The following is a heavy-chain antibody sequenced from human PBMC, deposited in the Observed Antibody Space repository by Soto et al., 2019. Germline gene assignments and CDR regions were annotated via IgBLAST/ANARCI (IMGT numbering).Heavy chain of an antibody. V-gene: IGHV3-23*01. D-gene: IGHD1-1*01. CDR1: GFTFSSYA. CDR3: ARPFESWNDLGEPWDY. CDR2: ISGSGGST. J-gene: IGHJ4*02. Sequence: PGGSLRLSCAASGFTFSSYAMSWVRQAPGKGLEWVSAISGSGGSTYYADSVKGRFTISRDNSKNALYLQMNSLRAEDTAVYYCARPFESWNDLGEPWDYWGQGTLVTVSS.